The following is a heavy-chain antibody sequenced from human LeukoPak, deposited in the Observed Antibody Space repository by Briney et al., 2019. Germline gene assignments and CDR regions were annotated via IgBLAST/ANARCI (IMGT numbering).Heavy chain of an antibody. D-gene: IGHD1-26*01. V-gene: IGHV1-46*01. CDR1: GYTFTSYY. Sequence: ASVKVSCKASGYTFTSYYIHWVRQAPGQGLEWMGIINPSGCSTSYAQKFQGRVTMTRDTSTSTVYMELSSLRSEDTAVYYCARNPSHRSGSYYYFDYWGQGTLVTVSS. CDR3: ARNPSHRSGSYYYFDY. J-gene: IGHJ4*02. CDR2: INPSGCST.